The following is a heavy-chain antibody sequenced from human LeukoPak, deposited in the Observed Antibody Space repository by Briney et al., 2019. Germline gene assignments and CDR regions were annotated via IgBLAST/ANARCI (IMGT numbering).Heavy chain of an antibody. J-gene: IGHJ4*02. CDR3: ARGLHSSSWYFDY. D-gene: IGHD6-13*01. CDR1: GGSISSGGYY. V-gene: IGHV4-30-4*08. Sequence: SETLSLTCTVSGGSISSGGYYWSWIRQHPGKGLEWIGYIYYSGGTYYNPSLKSRVTISVDTSKNQFSLKLSSVTAADTAVYYCARGLHSSSWYFDYWGQGTLVTVSS. CDR2: IYYSGGT.